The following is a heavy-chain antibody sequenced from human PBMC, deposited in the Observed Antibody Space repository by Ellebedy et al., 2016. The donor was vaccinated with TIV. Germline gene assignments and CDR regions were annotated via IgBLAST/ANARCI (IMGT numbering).Heavy chain of an antibody. V-gene: IGHV4-59*08. Sequence: MPPETLSLTCTVSGDSINGYYWSWIRQPPGKGLEYIGHIYYIGTTNYNPSLKSRVTISVDTSKNQVSLKLRSLTAADTAVYFCARQGPYDFDLDYWGQGILVTVSS. CDR1: GDSINGYY. J-gene: IGHJ4*02. CDR3: ARQGPYDFDLDY. D-gene: IGHD3-3*01. CDR2: IYYIGTT.